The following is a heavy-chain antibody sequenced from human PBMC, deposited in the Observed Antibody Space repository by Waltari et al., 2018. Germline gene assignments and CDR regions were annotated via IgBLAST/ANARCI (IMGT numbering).Heavy chain of an antibody. Sequence: QLQLQESGPGLVEPSETLSLTCTASGDSISNNNYYWGWIRQPQGTGLEWIGSLHYIGDTYYSSSLKRRVIISVDTSKNQFSLKLSSVTAADTAVYYCASAQTYYYDSSGYLNAFDIWGQGTMVTVSS. CDR3: ASAQTYYYDSSGYLNAFDI. D-gene: IGHD3-22*01. J-gene: IGHJ3*02. CDR1: GDSISNNNYY. V-gene: IGHV4-39*01. CDR2: LHYIGDT.